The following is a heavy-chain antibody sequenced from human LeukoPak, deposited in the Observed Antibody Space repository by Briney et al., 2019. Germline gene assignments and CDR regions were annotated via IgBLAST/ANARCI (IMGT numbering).Heavy chain of an antibody. V-gene: IGHV4-4*07. Sequence: SETLSLTCTVSGGSISSYYWSWIRQPAGKGLEWIGRIYTSGSTNYNPSLKSRVTISVDKSKNQFSLKLSSVTAADTAVYYCARERDHGYSYGFVFDSWGQGSLVTVSS. CDR3: ARERDHGYSYGFVFDS. CDR2: IYTSGST. J-gene: IGHJ4*02. D-gene: IGHD5-18*01. CDR1: GGSISSYY.